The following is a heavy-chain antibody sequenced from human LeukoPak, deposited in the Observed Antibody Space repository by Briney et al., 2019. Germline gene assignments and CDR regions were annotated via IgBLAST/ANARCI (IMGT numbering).Heavy chain of an antibody. Sequence: SETLSLTCTVSGGSISSYYWSWIRQPAGKGLEWIGRIYTSGSTNYNPSLKSRVTMSVDTSKNQFSLKLSSVTAADTAVYYCARHRRLRYFAQPPDYWGQGTLVTVSS. CDR1: GGSISSYY. D-gene: IGHD3-9*01. CDR2: IYTSGST. CDR3: ARHRRLRYFAQPPDY. J-gene: IGHJ4*02. V-gene: IGHV4-4*07.